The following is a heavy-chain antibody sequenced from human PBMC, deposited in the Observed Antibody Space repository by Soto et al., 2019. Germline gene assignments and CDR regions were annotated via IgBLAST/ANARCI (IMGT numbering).Heavy chain of an antibody. CDR2: IYYSGST. J-gene: IGHJ1*01. CDR1: GGSISSSSYY. CDR3: ARHYGVLAGAEYFQH. D-gene: IGHD4-17*01. Sequence: SETLSLTCTVSGGSISSSSYYWGWIRQPPGKGLEWIGSIYYSGSTYYNPSLKSRVTISVDTSKNQFSLKLSSVTAADTAVYYCARHYGVLAGAEYFQHWGQGTLVTVSS. V-gene: IGHV4-39*01.